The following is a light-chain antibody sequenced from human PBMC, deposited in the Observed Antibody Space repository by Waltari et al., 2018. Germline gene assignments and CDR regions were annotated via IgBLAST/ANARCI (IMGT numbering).Light chain of an antibody. CDR3: QQYYGSPGT. CDR1: QTLLASYNNKNY. Sequence: FVMTKYPDPLTVSLGERATVNFNSNQTLLASYNNKNYLAWYQQKPRQPPKLLIYWASTRESGVPDRFSGSGSGTDFTLTINGLQAEDVAVYYCQQYYGSPGTFGQGTRVEIK. J-gene: IGKJ1*01. V-gene: IGKV4-1*01. CDR2: WAS.